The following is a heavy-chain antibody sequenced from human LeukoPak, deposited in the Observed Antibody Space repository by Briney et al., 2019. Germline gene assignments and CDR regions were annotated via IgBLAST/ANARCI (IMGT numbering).Heavy chain of an antibody. V-gene: IGHV3-15*01. CDR3: TTDAARYDHGSGRNLFDY. Sequence: GGSLRVSGAASEFTLSKAWMSGVRQPPGKGLDWVGLIKRKSDGGTTDYAAPVKGRFIISRDDSKNTLYLQMNSLKTEDTAVYYCTTDAARYDHGSGRNLFDYWGQGSLVTVSS. D-gene: IGHD3-10*01. CDR1: EFTLSKAW. J-gene: IGHJ4*02. CDR2: IKRKSDGGTT.